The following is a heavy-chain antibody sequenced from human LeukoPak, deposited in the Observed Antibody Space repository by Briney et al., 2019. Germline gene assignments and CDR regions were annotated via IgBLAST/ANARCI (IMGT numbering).Heavy chain of an antibody. V-gene: IGHV3-30*02. J-gene: IGHJ3*02. CDR2: IRYDGSNK. D-gene: IGHD1-26*01. CDR1: GFTFSSYG. CDR3: AKSVPMRLGGASLYSGRPTGGAFDI. Sequence: PGGSLRLSCAASGFTFSSYGMHWVRQAPGKGLEWVAFIRYDGSNKYYADSVKGRFTISRDNSKNTLYLQMNSLRAEDTAVYYCAKSVPMRLGGASLYSGRPTGGAFDIWGQGTMVTVSS.